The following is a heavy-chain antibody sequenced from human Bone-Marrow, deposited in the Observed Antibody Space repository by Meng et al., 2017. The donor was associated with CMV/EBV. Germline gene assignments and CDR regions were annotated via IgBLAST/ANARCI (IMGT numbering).Heavy chain of an antibody. J-gene: IGHJ4*02. V-gene: IGHV4-38-2*02. CDR1: GYSISSGYY. Sequence: SETLSLTCTVSGYSISSGYYWGWIRQPPGKGLEWIGEINHSGSTNYNPSLKSRVTISVDTSKNQFSLKLSSVTAADTAVYYCARGSLIVPAAVDYWGQGTLVTVSS. CDR3: ARGSLIVPAAVDY. CDR2: INHSGST. D-gene: IGHD2-2*01.